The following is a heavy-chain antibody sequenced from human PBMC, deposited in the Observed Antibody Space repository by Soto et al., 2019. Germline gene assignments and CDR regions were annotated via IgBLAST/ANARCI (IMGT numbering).Heavy chain of an antibody. J-gene: IGHJ5*02. Sequence: SVKVSCKAYGYTFSNYAITWVRQAPGQGPEWLGRIIPIFGSANYAQKFQGRVTINADESTTTAYMELSSLRSDDTAVYYCAKDGGKDGYFGNWFDPWGQGTLVTVSS. CDR2: IIPIFGSA. CDR1: GYTFSNYA. CDR3: AKDGGKDGYFGNWFDP. V-gene: IGHV1-69*13. D-gene: IGHD5-12*01.